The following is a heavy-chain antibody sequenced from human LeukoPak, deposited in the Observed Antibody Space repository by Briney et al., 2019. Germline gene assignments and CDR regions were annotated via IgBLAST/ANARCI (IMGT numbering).Heavy chain of an antibody. J-gene: IGHJ5*02. Sequence: APVKVSCKASGYTFTSSVISWVRQAPGQGLEWMGWISPYNDNTNYAQKLQGRVSITTDTSTSTAYMELRSLRSDDTAVYYCARALGYQLLSWWFDPWGQGTLVTVSS. D-gene: IGHD2-2*01. CDR2: ISPYNDNT. CDR1: GYTFTSSV. CDR3: ARALGYQLLSWWFDP. V-gene: IGHV1-18*01.